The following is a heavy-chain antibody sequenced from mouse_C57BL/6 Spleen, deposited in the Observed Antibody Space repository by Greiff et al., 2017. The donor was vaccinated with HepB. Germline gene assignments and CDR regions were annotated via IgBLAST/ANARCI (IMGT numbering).Heavy chain of an antibody. V-gene: IGHV10-3*01. D-gene: IGHD2-2*01. CDR3: VRDGRLRPDYYAMDY. J-gene: IGHJ4*01. CDR1: GFTFNTYA. Sequence: EVQVVESGGGLVQPKGSLKLSCAASGFTFNTYAMHWVRQAPGKGLEWVARIRSKSSNYATYYADSVKDRFTISRDDSQSMLYLQMNNLKTEDTAMYYCVRDGRLRPDYYAMDYWGQGTSVTVSS. CDR2: IRSKSSNYAT.